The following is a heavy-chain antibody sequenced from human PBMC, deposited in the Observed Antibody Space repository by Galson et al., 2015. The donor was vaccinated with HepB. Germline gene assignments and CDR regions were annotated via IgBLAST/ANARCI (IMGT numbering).Heavy chain of an antibody. CDR3: ARDLNSRWGFDY. V-gene: IGHV1-2*06. CDR1: GYRFSGYY. D-gene: IGHD6-13*01. Sequence: SVKVSCKASGYRFSGYYIHWVRQAPGQGLEWMGRINPSSSETNYPQSFQGRVTMTSDTSISTAFMELSRLRGDDTAIYYCARDLNSRWGFDYWGQGTLVTVSS. J-gene: IGHJ4*02. CDR2: INPSSSET.